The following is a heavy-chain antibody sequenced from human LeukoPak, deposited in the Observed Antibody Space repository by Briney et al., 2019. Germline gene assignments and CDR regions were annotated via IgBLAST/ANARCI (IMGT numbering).Heavy chain of an antibody. V-gene: IGHV4-34*01. CDR2: INHSGRT. D-gene: IGHD2-2*01. CDR1: GGSFSDYF. CDR3: ARDVVVVPAAIHYGMDV. Sequence: SETLSLTCAVYGGSFSDYFWGWIRQPPGKGLEWIGEINHSGRTYYNPPLKSRVTISVDTSKNQFSLNLSSVTAADTAVYYCARDVVVVPAAIHYGMDVWGQGTTVTVSS. J-gene: IGHJ6*02.